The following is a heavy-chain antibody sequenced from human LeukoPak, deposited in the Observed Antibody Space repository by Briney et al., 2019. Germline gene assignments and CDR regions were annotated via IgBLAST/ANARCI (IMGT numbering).Heavy chain of an antibody. CDR1: GGSISSYY. J-gene: IGHJ5*02. CDR2: IYYSGST. Sequence: SETLSLTWTVSGGSISSYYWSWIRQPPGKGLECIGYIYYSGSTNYNPSLKSRVTISVDTSKNQFSLKLSSVTAEDTAVYYCARGTDCSSTSCYLNWFDPWGQGTLVTVSS. CDR3: ARGTDCSSTSCYLNWFDP. D-gene: IGHD2-2*01. V-gene: IGHV4-59*01.